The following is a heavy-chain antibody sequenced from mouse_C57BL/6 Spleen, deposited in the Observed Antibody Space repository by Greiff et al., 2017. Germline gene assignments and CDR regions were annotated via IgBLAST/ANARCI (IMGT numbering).Heavy chain of an antibody. V-gene: IGHV5-17*01. D-gene: IGHD1-1*01. J-gene: IGHJ1*03. CDR3: ARDATVVATWYFEV. CDR1: GFTFSDYG. CDR2: ISSGSSTI. Sequence: EVQLVESGGGLVKPGGSLKLSCAASGFTFSDYGMHWVRQAPEKGLEWVAYISSGSSTIYYADTVKGRFTISRDNAKNTLFLQMTSLRSEDTAMYYCARDATVVATWYFEVWGTGTTVTVSS.